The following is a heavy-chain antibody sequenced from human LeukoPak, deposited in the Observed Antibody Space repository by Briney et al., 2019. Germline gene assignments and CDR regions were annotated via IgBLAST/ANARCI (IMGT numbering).Heavy chain of an antibody. D-gene: IGHD1-26*01. Sequence: SETLSLTCAVYGGSFSGYYWSWIRQPPGKGLEWIGEINHSGSTNYNPSLKSRVTISVDTSKSQFSLKLSSVTAADTAVYYCARVSELLDLFDYWGQGTLVTVSS. J-gene: IGHJ4*02. CDR2: INHSGST. CDR1: GGSFSGYY. CDR3: ARVSELLDLFDY. V-gene: IGHV4-34*01.